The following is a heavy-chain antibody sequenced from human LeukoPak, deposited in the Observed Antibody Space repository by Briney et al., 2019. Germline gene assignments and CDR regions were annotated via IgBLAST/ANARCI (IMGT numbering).Heavy chain of an antibody. Sequence: GGSLRLSCAASDFTLSPYWMTWVRQAPGRGLEGVANINRDGGDKYYGDSVKGRFSISRDNAENSLFLQMNNLRVEDSAVYYCARGGSGSSKYWVFWGQGTLVTVSS. CDR2: INRDGGDK. D-gene: IGHD2-8*02. CDR1: DFTLSPYW. J-gene: IGHJ4*02. V-gene: IGHV3-7*01. CDR3: ARGGSGSSKYWVF.